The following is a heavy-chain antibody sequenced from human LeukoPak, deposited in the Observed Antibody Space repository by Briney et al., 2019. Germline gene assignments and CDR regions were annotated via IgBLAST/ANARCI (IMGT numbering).Heavy chain of an antibody. J-gene: IGHJ5*02. Sequence: PGGSLTLSCEVSGFTSSTAWLTWVRQAPGKGLEWISYISSSTSTINYADSVKGRFTISRDNANNSLFLQMHSLGVEDTAVYYCARRPPTGAAPDHWGQGTLVTVSS. CDR2: ISSSTSTI. V-gene: IGHV3-48*01. CDR1: GFTSSTAW. CDR3: ARRPPTGAAPDH. D-gene: IGHD6-6*01.